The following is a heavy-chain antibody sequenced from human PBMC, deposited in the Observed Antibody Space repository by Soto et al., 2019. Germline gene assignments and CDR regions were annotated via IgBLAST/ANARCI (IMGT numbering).Heavy chain of an antibody. CDR3: AKDYFSTGYYYGFDF. CDR1: GFTFSSFH. V-gene: IGHV3-23*01. Sequence: VGSLRLSCAASGFTFSSFHMNWVRQAPGRGLEWVAYITSSGGSTYYADSVKGRFTISRDNSKNTLHLQMNSLRAEDTAVYYCAKDYFSTGYYYGFDFWGQGTLVTVSS. D-gene: IGHD3-22*01. J-gene: IGHJ4*02. CDR2: ITSSGGST.